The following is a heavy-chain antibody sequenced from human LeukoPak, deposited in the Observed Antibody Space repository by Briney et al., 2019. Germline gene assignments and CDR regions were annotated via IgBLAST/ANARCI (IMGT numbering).Heavy chain of an antibody. CDR3: ARPLFNWNSDAFDI. CDR1: GLTFSSYW. V-gene: IGHV3-74*01. D-gene: IGHD1-7*01. Sequence: PGGSLRLSCAASGLTFSSYWMHWVRQAPGKGLVWVSRIKTDGSSTSYTDSVKGRFTISRDNAKNTLYLQMNSLRAEDTAVYYCARPLFNWNSDAFDIWGQGTMVTVSS. J-gene: IGHJ3*02. CDR2: IKTDGSST.